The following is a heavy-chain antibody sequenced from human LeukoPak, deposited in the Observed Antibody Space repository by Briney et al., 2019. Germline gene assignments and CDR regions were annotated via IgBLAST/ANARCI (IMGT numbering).Heavy chain of an antibody. V-gene: IGHV4-39*01. CDR1: GGSISSSSYY. CDR2: IYYSGST. CDR3: ARLVVNFDY. Sequence: SETLSLTCTVSGGSISSSSYYWVWIRQPPGKGLEWIGSIYYSGSTYYNPSLKSRVTISIDTSKNQFSLKLSSVTAADTAVYYCARLVVNFDYWGQGTLVTVSS. D-gene: IGHD3-16*02. J-gene: IGHJ4*02.